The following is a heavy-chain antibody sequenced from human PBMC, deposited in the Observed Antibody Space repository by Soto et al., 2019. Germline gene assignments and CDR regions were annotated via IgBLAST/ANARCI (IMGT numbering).Heavy chain of an antibody. CDR3: ARRRYCTNGVCYGMDV. D-gene: IGHD2-8*01. CDR2: IYTGGDT. Sequence: PGGSLRLSCAASGFTVSSNYMSWVRQAPGKGLEWVSVIYTGGDTDYADSVKGRFTISRDNSKNTLYLQMNTLRAEDTAVYYCARRRYCTNGVCYGMDVWGQGTTVTVSS. V-gene: IGHV3-53*01. J-gene: IGHJ6*02. CDR1: GFTVSSNY.